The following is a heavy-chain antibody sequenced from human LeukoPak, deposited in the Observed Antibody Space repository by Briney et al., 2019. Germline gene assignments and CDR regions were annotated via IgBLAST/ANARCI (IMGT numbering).Heavy chain of an antibody. CDR3: AKGISITMVRGVPSDAFDI. J-gene: IGHJ3*02. CDR2: ISYDGSNK. V-gene: IGHV3-30*18. D-gene: IGHD3-10*01. Sequence: GRSLRLSCAASGFTFSSYGMHWVRQAPGKGLEWVAVISYDGSNKYYADSVKGRFTISRDNSKNTLYLQMNSLRAEDTAVYYCAKGISITMVRGVPSDAFDIWGQGTMVTVSS. CDR1: GFTFSSYG.